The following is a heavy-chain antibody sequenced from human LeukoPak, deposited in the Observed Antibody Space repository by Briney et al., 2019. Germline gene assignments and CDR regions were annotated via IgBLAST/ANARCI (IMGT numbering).Heavy chain of an antibody. V-gene: IGHV3-21*04. D-gene: IGHD3-10*01. CDR2: ISSSSSYI. CDR3: AKAVYGSGLRTDY. Sequence: GGSLRLSCAASGFTFSSYSMNWVRQAPGKGLEWVSSISSSSSYIYYADSVKGRFTISRDNSKNTLYLQMNSLRAEDTAVYYCAKAVYGSGLRTDYWGQGTLVTVSS. J-gene: IGHJ4*02. CDR1: GFTFSSYS.